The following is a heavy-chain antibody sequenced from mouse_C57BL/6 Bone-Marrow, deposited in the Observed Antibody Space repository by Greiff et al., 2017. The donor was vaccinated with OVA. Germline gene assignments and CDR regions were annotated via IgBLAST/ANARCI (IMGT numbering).Heavy chain of an antibody. J-gene: IGHJ2*01. CDR2: INPYNGGT. Sequence: VHLKQSGPVLVKPGASVKMSCKASGYTFTDYYMNWVKQSHGKSLEWIGVINPYNGGTSYNQKFKGKATLTVDKSSSTAYMELNSLTSEDSAFYYSASSCHYGSSDGYFDYWGQGTTLTVSS. CDR3: ASSCHYGSSDGYFDY. CDR1: GYTFTDYY. V-gene: IGHV1-19*01. D-gene: IGHD1-1*01.